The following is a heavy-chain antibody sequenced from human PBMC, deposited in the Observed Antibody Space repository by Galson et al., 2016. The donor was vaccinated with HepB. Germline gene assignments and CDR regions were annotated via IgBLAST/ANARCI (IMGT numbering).Heavy chain of an antibody. CDR2: FYSSGSYSGST. CDR3: SREVYYDSDNSGYYSYWFDP. CDR1: GGSISNFS. J-gene: IGHJ5*02. V-gene: IGHV4-59*01. Sequence: SETLSLTCTVSGGSISNFSWSWIRQTPEKGLEWIGYFYSSGSYSGSTNYNPSLKSRVTISGDTSNNQLSLKLTSVTAADTAGYYCSREVYYDSDNSGYYSYWFDPWGQGTLVTVSS. D-gene: IGHD3-22*01.